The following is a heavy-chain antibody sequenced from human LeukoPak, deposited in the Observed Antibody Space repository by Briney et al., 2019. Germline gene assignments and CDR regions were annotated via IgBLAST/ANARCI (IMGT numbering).Heavy chain of an antibody. D-gene: IGHD3-9*01. J-gene: IGHJ4*02. Sequence: PSETVSLTCTVSGGSISSSSYYWGWIRQPPGKGLEWIGSIYYSGSTYYNPSLKSRVTISVDTSKNQFSLKLSSVTAADTAVYYCATWVSRYYYFDYWGQGTLVTVSS. CDR1: GGSISSSSYY. CDR2: IYYSGST. CDR3: ATWVSRYYYFDY. V-gene: IGHV4-39*01.